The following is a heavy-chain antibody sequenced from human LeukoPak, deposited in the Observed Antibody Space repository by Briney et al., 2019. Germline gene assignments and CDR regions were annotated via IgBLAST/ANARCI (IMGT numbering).Heavy chain of an antibody. D-gene: IGHD3-22*01. CDR3: ARDSGSGFYGRRTDY. Sequence: GGSLRLSCAASGFTFGSYWMTWVRQAPGKGLEWVANIRQDGIEKNYVDSVKGRFTISRDNAKNSLSLQMNSLRAEDSALYYCARDSGSGFYGRRTDYWGQGTLVTVSS. CDR2: IRQDGIEK. V-gene: IGHV3-7*01. CDR1: GFTFGSYW. J-gene: IGHJ4*02.